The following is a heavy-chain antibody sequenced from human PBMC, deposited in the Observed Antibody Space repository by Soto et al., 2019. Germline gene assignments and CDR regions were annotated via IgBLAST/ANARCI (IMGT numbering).Heavy chain of an antibody. Sequence: KPSETLSLTCTVSGGSISSYYWSWIRQPPGKGLEWIGYIYYSGSTNYNPSLKSRVTISVDTSKNQFSLKLSSVTAADTAVYYCARVVPIPFWFDPWGQGTLVTVSS. CDR1: GGSISSYY. V-gene: IGHV4-59*01. D-gene: IGHD3-10*01. CDR2: IYYSGST. CDR3: ARVVPIPFWFDP. J-gene: IGHJ5*02.